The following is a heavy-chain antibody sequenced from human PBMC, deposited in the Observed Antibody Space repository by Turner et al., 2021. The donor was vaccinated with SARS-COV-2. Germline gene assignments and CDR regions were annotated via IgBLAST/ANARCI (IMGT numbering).Heavy chain of an antibody. J-gene: IGHJ4*02. D-gene: IGHD2-2*01. CDR2: IYYSGST. V-gene: IGHV4-31*03. CDR3: ARTKGYCSSTSCYLDY. CDR1: GGSISSGGYY. Sequence: QVQLQESRPGLVKPSQTLSLTCTVSGGSISSGGYYWSWIRQHPGKGLAWIGYIYYSGSTYYNPSLKSRVTISVDTSKNQFSLKLSSVTAADTAVYYCARTKGYCSSTSCYLDYWGQGTLVTVSS.